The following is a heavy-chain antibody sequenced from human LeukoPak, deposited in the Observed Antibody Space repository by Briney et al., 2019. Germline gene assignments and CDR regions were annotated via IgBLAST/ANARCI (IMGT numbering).Heavy chain of an antibody. V-gene: IGHV3-48*03. CDR2: ISGSGGST. D-gene: IGHD6-13*01. CDR1: GFTFSSYE. J-gene: IGHJ4*02. Sequence: GGSLRLSCAASGFTFSSYEMNWVRQAPGKGLEWVSAISGSGGSTYYADSVKGRFTISRDNAKSSLYLQMNSLRAEDTAVYYCARIGCSSRCFDYWGQGTLVTVSS. CDR3: ARIGCSSRCFDY.